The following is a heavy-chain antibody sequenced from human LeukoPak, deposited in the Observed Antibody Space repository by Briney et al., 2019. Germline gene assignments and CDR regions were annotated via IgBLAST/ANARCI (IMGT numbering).Heavy chain of an antibody. Sequence: PSETLSLTCTVSGGSISSHFWTWIRQPPGKGLDWNGYIHYSGNTNYNPSLKSRLSISVDTSKNEFSLKLTSVTAADTAVYYCARDFLECSRASCLNWFDPWGQGTPVTVSS. CDR3: ARDFLECSRASCLNWFDP. J-gene: IGHJ5*02. CDR2: IHYSGNT. CDR1: GGSISSHF. D-gene: IGHD2-2*01. V-gene: IGHV4-59*11.